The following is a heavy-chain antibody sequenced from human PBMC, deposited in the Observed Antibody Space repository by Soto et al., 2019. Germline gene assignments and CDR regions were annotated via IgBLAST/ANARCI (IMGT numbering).Heavy chain of an antibody. CDR2: ISAYNGNT. Sequence: GASVKVSCKASGYTFTSYGISWVRQAPGQGLEWMGWISAYNGNTNYAQKLQGRVTMTTDTSTSTAYMELRSLRSDDTAVYYCARVLRDFWSGYYMVGWFDPWGQGTLVTVSS. CDR1: GYTFTSYG. V-gene: IGHV1-18*01. D-gene: IGHD3-3*01. CDR3: ARVLRDFWSGYYMVGWFDP. J-gene: IGHJ5*02.